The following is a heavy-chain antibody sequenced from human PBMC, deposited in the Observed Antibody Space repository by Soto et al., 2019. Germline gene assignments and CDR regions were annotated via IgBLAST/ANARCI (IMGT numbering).Heavy chain of an antibody. Sequence: PGGSLRLSCAASGFTFDDYAMHWVRQAPGKGLEWVSAIGASGAGTYYAEYVKGRFTISRDNSKNTLYLQMNSLRAEDTAVYYCALRKTGSYFDYWGQGTLVTVSS. CDR1: GFTFDDYA. J-gene: IGHJ4*02. CDR3: ALRKTGSYFDY. V-gene: IGHV3-23*01. CDR2: IGASGAGT. D-gene: IGHD1-26*01.